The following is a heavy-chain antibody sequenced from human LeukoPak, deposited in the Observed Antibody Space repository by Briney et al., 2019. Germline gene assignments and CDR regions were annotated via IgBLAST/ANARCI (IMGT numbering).Heavy chain of an antibody. V-gene: IGHV1-69*04. CDR3: ARHEPSGSGAFDI. Sequence: ASVKVSCKASGATFISYAISWVRQAPGQGLEWMGRIIPILGIANYAQKFQGRVTITADKSTSTAYMELSSLRSEDTAVYYCARHEPSGSGAFDIWGQGTMVTVSS. CDR2: IIPILGIA. CDR1: GATFISYA. D-gene: IGHD3-10*01. J-gene: IGHJ3*02.